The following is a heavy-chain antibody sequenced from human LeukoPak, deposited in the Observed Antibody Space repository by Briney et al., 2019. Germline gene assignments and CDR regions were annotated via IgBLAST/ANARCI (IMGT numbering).Heavy chain of an antibody. Sequence: GGSLRLSCAASGFTFSSYEMNWVRQAPGKGLDWVSYISSSGSAIYYADSVRGRFTISRDNAKNSLYLQMNSLRAEDTAVYYCARDIARDSSGYYYGDDAFDIWGQGTMVTVSS. CDR1: GFTFSSYE. J-gene: IGHJ3*02. CDR2: ISSSGSAI. V-gene: IGHV3-48*03. D-gene: IGHD3-22*01. CDR3: ARDIARDSSGYYYGDDAFDI.